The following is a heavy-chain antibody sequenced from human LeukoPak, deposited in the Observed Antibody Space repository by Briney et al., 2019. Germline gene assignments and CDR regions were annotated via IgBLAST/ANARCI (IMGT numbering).Heavy chain of an antibody. CDR3: GRGGGSYSGAADT. V-gene: IGHV4-34*01. CDR1: GSSFTGYY. Sequence: SETLSLTCSVHGSSFTGYYWSWIRQPPGKGLEWIGERNHRGSSYFNPSFESRVTISLDTSRKQFSLNLTSVTAADTAFYYCGRGGGSYSGAADTWGQGTLVTVSS. D-gene: IGHD2-21*01. J-gene: IGHJ5*02. CDR2: RNHRGSS.